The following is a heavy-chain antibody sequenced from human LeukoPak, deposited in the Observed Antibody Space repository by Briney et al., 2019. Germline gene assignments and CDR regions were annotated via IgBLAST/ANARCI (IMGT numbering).Heavy chain of an antibody. J-gene: IGHJ4*02. Sequence: GGSLRLSCAASGFTFRNYAMSWVRQAPGKGLEWVSTISATGGSTYYADSVKGRFTISRDNSKNTLYVQMNSLRAEDTAVYYCAKVWTSGFEYCGQGTLVTVSS. D-gene: IGHD2-21*01. CDR1: GFTFRNYA. V-gene: IGHV3-23*01. CDR3: AKVWTSGFEY. CDR2: ISATGGST.